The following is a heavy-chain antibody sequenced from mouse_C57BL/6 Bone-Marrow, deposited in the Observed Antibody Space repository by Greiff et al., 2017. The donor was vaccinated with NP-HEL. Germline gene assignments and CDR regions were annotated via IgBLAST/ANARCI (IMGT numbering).Heavy chain of an antibody. J-gene: IGHJ3*01. CDR2: IYPGSGST. V-gene: IGHV1-55*01. CDR3: ARLIYYDYPFAY. Sequence: VQLQQSGAELVKPGASVKMSCKASGYTFTSYWITWVKQRPGQGLEWIGDIYPGSGSTNYNEKFKSKATLTVDTSSSTAYMQLSSLTSEDSAVYYCARLIYYDYPFAYWGQGTLVTVSA. D-gene: IGHD2-4*01. CDR1: GYTFTSYW.